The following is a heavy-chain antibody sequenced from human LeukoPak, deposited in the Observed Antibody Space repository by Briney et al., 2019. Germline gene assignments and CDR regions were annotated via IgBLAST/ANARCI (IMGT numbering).Heavy chain of an antibody. CDR3: AGGSVMDRYITGTDLDY. CDR1: GGSISSGSYY. Sequence: PSETLSLTCTVSGGSISSGSYYWSWIRQPAGKGLEWIGRIYTSGGTNYNPSLKSRVTISVDTSKNQFSLKLSSVTAADTAVYYCAGGSVMDRYITGTDLDYWGQGTLVTVSS. J-gene: IGHJ4*02. D-gene: IGHD1-20*01. CDR2: IYTSGGT. V-gene: IGHV4-61*02.